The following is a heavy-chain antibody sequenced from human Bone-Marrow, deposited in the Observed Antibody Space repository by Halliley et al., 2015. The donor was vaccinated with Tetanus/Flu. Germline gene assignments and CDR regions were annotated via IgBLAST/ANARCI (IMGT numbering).Heavy chain of an antibody. CDR2: TFHRGGT. V-gene: IGHV4-4*01. D-gene: IGHD3-3*01. CDR3: VANGYYSLEY. Sequence: PGKGLGWMGETFHRGGTNFNPPPESRFTISVDKSENQISLKVPSVTAADTAVYFCVANGYYSLEYWGPGILVTVSS. J-gene: IGHJ4*02.